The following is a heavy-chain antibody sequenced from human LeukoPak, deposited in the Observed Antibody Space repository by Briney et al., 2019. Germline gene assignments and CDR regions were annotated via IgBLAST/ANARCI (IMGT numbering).Heavy chain of an antibody. CDR1: GASIRSSY. V-gene: IGHV4-59*08. D-gene: IGHD3-22*01. J-gene: IGHJ5*02. CDR2: IYYTGST. CDR3: ASLDRSGYEMGGTWFDP. Sequence: SETLSLTCTVSGASIRSSYWSWLRQPPGKGLEWIGYIYYTGSTNSNPSLKSRVTVSVDTSMNQFSLKLSSMTAADTAVYYCASLDRSGYEMGGTWFDPWGQGTWSPSPQ.